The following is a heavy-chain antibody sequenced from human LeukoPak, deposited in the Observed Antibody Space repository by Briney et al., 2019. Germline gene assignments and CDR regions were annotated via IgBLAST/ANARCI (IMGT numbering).Heavy chain of an antibody. CDR1: GFTFSGYW. CDR3: ARAMPHDNWFDP. Sequence: GGSLRLSCAASGFTFSGYWMHWVRPAPGRGLVWVSRISDGTRTNYADSVKGRFTISRDNAKNPRELQMNSLRVDDTSVYYCARAMPHDNWFDPWGQGSLVTVSS. V-gene: IGHV3-74*01. CDR2: ISDGTRT. J-gene: IGHJ5*02. D-gene: IGHD2-2*01.